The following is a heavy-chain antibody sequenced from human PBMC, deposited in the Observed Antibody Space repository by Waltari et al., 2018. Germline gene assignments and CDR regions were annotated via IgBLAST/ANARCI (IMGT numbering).Heavy chain of an antibody. CDR1: GVPLSSYG. V-gene: IGHV3-33*01. CDR2: IWYDGSNK. CDR3: ARLGNYYYYYMDV. Sequence: QVQLVGAGGGVVQPGRSLIVSCAASGVPLSSYGWPGVRQAPGKGLEGVAVIWYDGSNKYYADSVKGRFTISRDNSKNTLYLQMNSLRAEDTAVYYCARLGNYYYYYMDVWGKGTTVTVSS. D-gene: IGHD1-1*01. J-gene: IGHJ6*03.